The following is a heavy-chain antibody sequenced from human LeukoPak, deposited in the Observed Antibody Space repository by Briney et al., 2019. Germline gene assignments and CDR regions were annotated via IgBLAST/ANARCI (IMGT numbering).Heavy chain of an antibody. V-gene: IGHV3-30-3*01. CDR2: ISYDGSNK. CDR1: GFTFSSYA. CDR3: AREGEFGSGWYHY. D-gene: IGHD6-19*01. J-gene: IGHJ4*02. Sequence: PGGSLRLSCAASGFTFSSYAMHWVRQAPGKGLEWVAVISYDGSNKYYADSVKGRFTISRDNSKNTLYLQMNSLRAEDTAVYYCAREGEFGSGWYHYWGQGTLVTVSS.